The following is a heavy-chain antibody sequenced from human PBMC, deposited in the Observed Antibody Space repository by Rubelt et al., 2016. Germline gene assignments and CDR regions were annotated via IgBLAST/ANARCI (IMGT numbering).Heavy chain of an antibody. Sequence: QVQLVQSGAEVKKPGSSVKVSCKASGGTFSSYAISWVRQAPGQGLEWMGRIIPILGIANYAQKFQGRVTITADKSTSTAYMELSSLRSEDTAVEYCARDRLLDDSGGGDAFDIWGQGTMVTVSS. J-gene: IGHJ3*02. CDR1: GGTFSSYA. D-gene: IGHD3-22*01. CDR3: ARDRLLDDSGGGDAFDI. CDR2: IIPILGIA. V-gene: IGHV1-69*04.